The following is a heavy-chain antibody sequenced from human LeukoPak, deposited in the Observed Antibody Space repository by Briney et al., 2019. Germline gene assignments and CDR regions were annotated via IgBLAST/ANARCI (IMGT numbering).Heavy chain of an antibody. D-gene: IGHD3-22*01. Sequence: ASVKVSCKASGYTFTSYGISWVRQAPGQGLEWMGWISAYNGNTNYAQKLQGRVTMTTDTSTSTAYMELRSLRSDDTAVYYCARDEMIVVVNSYYGMDVWGQGTTVTVS. V-gene: IGHV1-18*01. CDR1: GYTFTSYG. CDR3: ARDEMIVVVNSYYGMDV. CDR2: ISAYNGNT. J-gene: IGHJ6*02.